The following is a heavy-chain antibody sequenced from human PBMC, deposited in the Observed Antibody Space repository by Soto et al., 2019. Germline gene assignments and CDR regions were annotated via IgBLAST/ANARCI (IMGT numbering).Heavy chain of an antibody. V-gene: IGHV1-46*01. Sequence: ASVKVSCKASGDSVSNDYLHWLRQAPGEGLEWLGLISHFGGDTDNAERFKGRATVTMDESFTTFYLEMSSLRSDDTAVYYCAKGRGGKTVANFGMDAWGQGVTVTVSS. CDR1: GDSVSNDY. CDR3: AKGRGGKTVANFGMDA. J-gene: IGHJ6*02. CDR2: ISHFGGDT. D-gene: IGHD3-16*01.